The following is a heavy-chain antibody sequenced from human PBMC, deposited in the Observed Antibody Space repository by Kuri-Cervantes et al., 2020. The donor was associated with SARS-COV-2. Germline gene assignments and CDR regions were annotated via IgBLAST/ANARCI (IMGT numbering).Heavy chain of an antibody. V-gene: IGHV3-21*01. D-gene: IGHD6-6*01. Sequence: GGSLRLSCAASGFTFSSYSMNWVRQAPGKGLEWVSSISSSSSYIYYADSVKGRFTISRDNAKNSLYLQMNSPRAEDTAVYYCARGGLGGQLVDGMDVWGQGTTVTVSS. CDR1: GFTFSSYS. J-gene: IGHJ6*02. CDR2: ISSSSSYI. CDR3: ARGGLGGQLVDGMDV.